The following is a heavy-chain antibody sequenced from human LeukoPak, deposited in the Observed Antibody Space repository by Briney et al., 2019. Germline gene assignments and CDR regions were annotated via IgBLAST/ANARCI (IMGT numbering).Heavy chain of an antibody. Sequence: PGGALRLSCAASGFTFSDYYMSCSRQAPGKRLEWVSYISSSGSTIYYAESVKSRFTISRENAKNPLYLPMTSLRAEDTAVYYCARDSLFATTSGGSDYWGQGTLVTVSS. V-gene: IGHV3-11*01. CDR1: GFTFSDYY. D-gene: IGHD3-16*01. J-gene: IGHJ4*02. CDR3: ARDSLFATTSGGSDY. CDR2: ISSSGSTI.